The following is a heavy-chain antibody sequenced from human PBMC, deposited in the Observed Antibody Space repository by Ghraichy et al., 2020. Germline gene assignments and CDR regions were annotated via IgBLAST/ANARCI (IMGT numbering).Heavy chain of an antibody. D-gene: IGHD3-22*01. CDR3: ARDGGYYDAQGYFDY. J-gene: IGHJ4*02. Sequence: LSLTCAASGFTFNSYGMYWVRQAPGKGLEWVAIIWYDGSDKNYADSVKGRFTISRDNSKNTLYLQMNSLRAEDTAVYYCARDGGYYDAQGYFDYWGQGTLVTVSS. V-gene: IGHV3-33*01. CDR2: IWYDGSDK. CDR1: GFTFNSYG.